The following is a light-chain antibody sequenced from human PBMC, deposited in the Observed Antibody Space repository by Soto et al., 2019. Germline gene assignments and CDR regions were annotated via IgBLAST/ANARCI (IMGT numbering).Light chain of an antibody. V-gene: IGKV3-15*01. J-gene: IGKJ1*01. Sequence: ERVMTQSPVTLSVSPGERATLSCRASQSVSSNLAWYQQKPGHSPRLLIYSASTRATGIPGRFSGSGSGTEFTLSISSLQSEDPAVYYCQQYDNWPRPFGQRTKVEIK. CDR1: QSVSSN. CDR3: QQYDNWPRP. CDR2: SAS.